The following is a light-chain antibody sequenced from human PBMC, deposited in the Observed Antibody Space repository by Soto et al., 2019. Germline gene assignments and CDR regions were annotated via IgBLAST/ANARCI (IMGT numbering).Light chain of an antibody. CDR2: EVS. CDR3: CSYAVNGAWV. Sequence: QSVLTQPASVSGSPGQSITISCSGSSGDVGNYDLVSWYQQIPGKAPQLMIFEVSGRLSRVSDRFSGSKSGNKASLTISGLQAEGEGDFYCCSYAVNGAWVFGRGTKRTV. V-gene: IGLV2-23*02. CDR1: SGDVGNYDL. J-gene: IGLJ3*02.